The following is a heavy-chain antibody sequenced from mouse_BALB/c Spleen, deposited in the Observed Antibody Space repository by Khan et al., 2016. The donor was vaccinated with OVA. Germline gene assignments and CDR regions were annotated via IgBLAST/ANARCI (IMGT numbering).Heavy chain of an antibody. Sequence: QVQLKQSGPELVKPGASVKMSCKAPGHTFTAYYINWVQQTPGQGLQWIGWIHPGSANTQYNERFKGKATLTVDSSSSKAYMPRSSLTSEDTAVYFGAGGFNYWGHGTTLTDSS. CDR2: IHPGSANT. V-gene: IGHV1-84*02. CDR3: AGGFNY. CDR1: GHTFTAYY. J-gene: IGHJ2*01.